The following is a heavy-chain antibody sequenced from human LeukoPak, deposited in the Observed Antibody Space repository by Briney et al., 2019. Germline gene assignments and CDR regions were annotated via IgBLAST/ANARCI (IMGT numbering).Heavy chain of an antibody. D-gene: IGHD6-19*01. CDR2: INPSGGST. Sequence: GASVKVSCKASGYAFTSYYMHWVRQAPGQGLEWMGIINPSGGSTSYAQKFQGRVTMTRDTSTSTVYMELSSLRSEDTAVYYCARGKGDSSGWLVNFDYWGQGTLVTVSS. CDR3: ARGKGDSSGWLVNFDY. V-gene: IGHV1-46*01. CDR1: GYAFTSYY. J-gene: IGHJ4*02.